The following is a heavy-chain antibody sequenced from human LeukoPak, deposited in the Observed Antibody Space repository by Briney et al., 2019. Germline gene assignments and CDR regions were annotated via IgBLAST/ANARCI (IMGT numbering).Heavy chain of an antibody. D-gene: IGHD3-9*01. J-gene: IGHJ4*02. CDR3: TTETYYILTGYYSGNDY. CDR2: IKSKTDGGTT. V-gene: IGHV3-15*01. CDR1: GFTFSNAW. Sequence: GGSLRLSCAASGFTFSNAWMSWVRQAPGKGLEWVGLIKSKTDGGTTDYAAPVKGRFTISRDDSKNTLYLQMNSLKTEDTAVYYCTTETYYILTGYYSGNDYWGQGTLVTVSS.